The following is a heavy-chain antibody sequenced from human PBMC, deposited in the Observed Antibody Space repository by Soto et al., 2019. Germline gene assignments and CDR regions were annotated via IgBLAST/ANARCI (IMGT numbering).Heavy chain of an antibody. J-gene: IGHJ4*01. D-gene: IGHD3-3*01. CDR1: GYTFARSD. CDR3: AGGLQGDLSSRYSDDY. Sequence: ASVKVSCKDSGYTFARSDINWVRQATGQGLERMGWMNPNSGNTGYAQKFQGRVTMTGNTSISTAYMELSRLRSEDKAVYYCAGGLQGDLSSRYSDDYRAQGTLVTVSS. V-gene: IGHV1-8*01. CDR2: MNPNSGNT.